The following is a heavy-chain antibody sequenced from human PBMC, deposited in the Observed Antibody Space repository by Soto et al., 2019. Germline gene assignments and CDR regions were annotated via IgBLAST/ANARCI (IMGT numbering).Heavy chain of an antibody. J-gene: IGHJ4*02. Sequence: QVQLHESGPGLLKPSETLSLTCSVSGVSTSNHYWTWIRQPPGQGPEWIGCIYYRGTTNYNASFNSRVTISVDTSKNQLSLRLTSVTTADTAVYYCARGGGSPYHHHEFDYWGQGILVTVSS. CDR3: ARGGGSPYHHHEFDY. CDR1: GVSTSNHY. V-gene: IGHV4-59*11. CDR2: IYYRGTT. D-gene: IGHD2-2*01.